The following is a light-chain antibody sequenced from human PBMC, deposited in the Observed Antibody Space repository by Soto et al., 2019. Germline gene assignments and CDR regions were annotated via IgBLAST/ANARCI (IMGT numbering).Light chain of an antibody. CDR1: SSDVGGYNY. CDR2: EVS. J-gene: IGLJ2*01. Sequence: QSALTQPPSASGSPGQSVTISCTGTSSDVGGYNYVSWYQQHPGKAPKLMIYEVSKRPSGVPDRFSGSKSGNTASLTVSGLQDEDEADYYCSSYAGSTNVVFGGGTKLTVL. CDR3: SSYAGSTNVV. V-gene: IGLV2-8*01.